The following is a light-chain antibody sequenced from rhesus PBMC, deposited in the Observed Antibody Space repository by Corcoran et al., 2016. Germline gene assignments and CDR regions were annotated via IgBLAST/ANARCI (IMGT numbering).Light chain of an antibody. V-gene: IGKV1-74*01. Sequence: DIQMTQSPSSLSASVGDRVTITCRASENVNNYLNWYQQKPGKAPMLLIYKASTLQSGVPSRFSVSGSGTDYTFTISSLQPEDVATYYCQHGYGTPWTFGQGTKVEIK. CDR3: QHGYGTPWT. J-gene: IGKJ1*01. CDR1: ENVNNY. CDR2: KAS.